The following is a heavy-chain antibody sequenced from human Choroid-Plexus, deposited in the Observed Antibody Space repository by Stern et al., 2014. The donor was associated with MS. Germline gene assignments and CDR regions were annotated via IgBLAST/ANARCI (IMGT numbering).Heavy chain of an antibody. D-gene: IGHD2/OR15-2a*01. V-gene: IGHV3-30*18. Sequence: QVQLVQSGGGVVQPGRPLRLSCVASGFTFGRCAMHWVRQAPGKGLEWVAGVSYDGSNKYYADSGKGRFTISRDNSQNTLYMQMSSLRPEDTAVYYCAKDRQYLTYFFDHWGQGSLVTVSS. CDR2: VSYDGSNK. J-gene: IGHJ5*02. CDR3: AKDRQYLTYFFDH. CDR1: GFTFGRCA.